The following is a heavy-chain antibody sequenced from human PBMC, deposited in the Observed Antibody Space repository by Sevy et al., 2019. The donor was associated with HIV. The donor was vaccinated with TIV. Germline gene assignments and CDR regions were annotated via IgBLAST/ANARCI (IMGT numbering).Heavy chain of an antibody. CDR1: GYTFTGYY. CDR3: ARGRDYYDSSGEIDY. Sequence: ASVKVSCKASGYTFTGYYMHWVRQAPGQGLEWMGWINPNSGGTNYAQKFQGRVTMTRDTSISTAYMELSRLRSDETAVYYCARGRDYYDSSGEIDYWGQGTLVTVSS. J-gene: IGHJ4*02. D-gene: IGHD3-22*01. CDR2: INPNSGGT. V-gene: IGHV1-2*02.